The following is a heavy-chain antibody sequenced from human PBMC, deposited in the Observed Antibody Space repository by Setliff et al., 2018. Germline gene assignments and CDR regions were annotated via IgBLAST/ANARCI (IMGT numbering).Heavy chain of an antibody. V-gene: IGHV3-23*01. CDR1: GFAFDKYA. CDR2: ISDSGISK. D-gene: IGHD4-17*01. CDR3: AKDVASYSDYIYDD. Sequence: GSLRLSCAASGFAFDKYAISWVRLAPGKGLEWVSAISDSGISKFYANSVKGRFTISRDNFEKTVSLQMNSLRAEDTAVYFCAKDVASYSDYIYDDWGPGTLVTVSS. J-gene: IGHJ4*02.